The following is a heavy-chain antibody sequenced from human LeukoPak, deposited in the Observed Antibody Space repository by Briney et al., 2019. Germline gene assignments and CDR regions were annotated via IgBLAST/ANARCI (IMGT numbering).Heavy chain of an antibody. Sequence: SQTLSLTCTVSGGSISSGDYYWSWIRQPPGKGLEWIGYIYYSGSTYYNPSLKSRVTISVDTSKNQFSLKLSSVTAADTAVYYCAREWYSSGWYNHYFDYWGQGTLVTVSS. J-gene: IGHJ4*02. D-gene: IGHD6-19*01. CDR2: IYYSGST. CDR3: AREWYSSGWYNHYFDY. CDR1: GGSISSGDYY. V-gene: IGHV4-30-4*08.